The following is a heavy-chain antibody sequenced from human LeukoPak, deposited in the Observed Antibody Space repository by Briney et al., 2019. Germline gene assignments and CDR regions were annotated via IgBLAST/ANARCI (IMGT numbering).Heavy chain of an antibody. V-gene: IGHV3-7*01. CDR3: ARVRLSYSSSWYEYYYYYYGMDV. Sequence: PGGSLRLSCSASGFTFSTYWMSWVRQAPGKGLEWVANMRRDGNEIYYLDSVRGRFTISRDNAKNSLYLQMNSLRAEDTAVYYCARVRLSYSSSWYEYYYYYYGMDVWGQGTTVTVSS. CDR1: GFTFSTYW. J-gene: IGHJ6*02. CDR2: MRRDGNEI. D-gene: IGHD6-13*01.